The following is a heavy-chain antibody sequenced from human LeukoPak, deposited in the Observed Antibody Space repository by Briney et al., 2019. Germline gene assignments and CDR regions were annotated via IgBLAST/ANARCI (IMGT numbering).Heavy chain of an antibody. V-gene: IGHV3-30-3*01. CDR1: GFTFSDYA. CDR3: AKAIVGATTGAFDI. D-gene: IGHD1-26*01. Sequence: PGRSLRLSCAASGFTFSDYAMHWVRQAPGKGLEWVAVLSYGGTNKYYADSVKGRFTISRDNSKNTMFLQMSSLRAEDTALYYCAKAIVGATTGAFDIWGQGTMVTVSS. J-gene: IGHJ3*02. CDR2: LSYGGTNK.